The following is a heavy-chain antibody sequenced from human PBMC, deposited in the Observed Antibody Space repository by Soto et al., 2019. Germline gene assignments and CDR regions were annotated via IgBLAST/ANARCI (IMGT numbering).Heavy chain of an antibody. D-gene: IGHD2-8*01. CDR3: ARCEGQGGDYNYYGMDV. Sequence: PGGSLRLSCAASGFTFDDYAMHWVRQAPGKGLEWVSGINWNSGSIGYADSVKGRFTISRDNAKNSLYLQMNSLRAEDTALYYCARCEGQGGDYNYYGMDVWGQGTTVTVCS. V-gene: IGHV3-9*01. CDR1: GFTFDDYA. J-gene: IGHJ6*02. CDR2: INWNSGSI.